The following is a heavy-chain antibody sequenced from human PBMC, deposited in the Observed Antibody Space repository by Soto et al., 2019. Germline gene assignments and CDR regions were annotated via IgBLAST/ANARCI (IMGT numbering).Heavy chain of an antibody. CDR1: GFTFDNYG. CDR3: ARALVVVMSYHFDS. V-gene: IGHV3-23*01. Sequence: EVQLLESGGDLVQPGGSLRLACAASGFTFDNYGIAWVRQAPGKGLEWVSVITRSGGSTYYTDSVKGRFTISRDNSKNMVYLQMNSLIGEDTAIYYCARALVVVMSYHFDSWGQGTLVTVSS. CDR2: ITRSGGST. D-gene: IGHD3-22*01. J-gene: IGHJ4*02.